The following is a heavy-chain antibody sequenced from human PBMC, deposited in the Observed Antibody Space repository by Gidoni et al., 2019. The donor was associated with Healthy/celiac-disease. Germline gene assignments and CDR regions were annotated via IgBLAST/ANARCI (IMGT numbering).Heavy chain of an antibody. D-gene: IGHD3-3*01. CDR2: ISSRSSYI. Sequence: EVQLVESGGGLVKPGGSLRLSCAASGFTFRSYSMNWVRKAPGKGLAWVASISSRSSYIYYADAVKGRFTIARENAKNSLYLQRNSRRAEDTAVYYCARQYYEFWSGYDQGWFDPWGQGTLVTVSS. CDR1: GFTFRSYS. V-gene: IGHV3-21*01. CDR3: ARQYYEFWSGYDQGWFDP. J-gene: IGHJ5*02.